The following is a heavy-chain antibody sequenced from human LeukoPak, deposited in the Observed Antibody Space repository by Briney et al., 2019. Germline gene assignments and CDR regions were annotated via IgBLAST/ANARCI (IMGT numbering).Heavy chain of an antibody. CDR3: AKDLTVTEDWYFDL. CDR1: GFTFSSYA. CDR2: ISGSGGST. D-gene: IGHD4-17*01. J-gene: IGHJ2*01. V-gene: IGHV3-23*01. Sequence: PGGSLRLSCAASGFTFSSYAMSWVRQAPGKGLEWVSAISGSGGSTYYADSVKGRFTISRDSSKNTLYLQMNSLRAEDTAVYYCAKDLTVTEDWYFDLWGRGTLVTVSS.